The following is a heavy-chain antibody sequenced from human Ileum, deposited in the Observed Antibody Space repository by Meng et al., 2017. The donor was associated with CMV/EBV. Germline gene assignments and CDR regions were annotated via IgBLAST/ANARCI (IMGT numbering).Heavy chain of an antibody. CDR2: ISAYNGNT. V-gene: IGHV1-18*01. J-gene: IGHJ6*02. CDR1: GYTFTSYG. D-gene: IGHD2-2*01. CDR3: ARDPGSGYQLLLVHYGMDV. Sequence: ASVKVSCKASGYTFTSYGISWVRQAPGQGLEWMGWISAYNGNTNYAQKLQGRVTMTTDTSTSTAYMELRSLRSDDTAVYYCARDPGSGYQLLLVHYGMDVWGQGTTVTVSS.